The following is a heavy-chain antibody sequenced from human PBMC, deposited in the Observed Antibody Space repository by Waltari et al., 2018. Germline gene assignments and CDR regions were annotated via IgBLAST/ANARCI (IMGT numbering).Heavy chain of an antibody. Sequence: EVQLVESGGGLVQPGGSLRVSCAASGFTFRNHWMSWVRQPPGKGLEWVANIEPDGGEKNYVDSVKGRFTISRYNAQNSVHLQMNSLRPEDTAVYYCARLWNGPDSWGQGALVTVSS. CDR1: GFTFRNHW. V-gene: IGHV3-7*03. J-gene: IGHJ4*02. D-gene: IGHD1-1*01. CDR2: IEPDGGEK. CDR3: ARLWNGPDS.